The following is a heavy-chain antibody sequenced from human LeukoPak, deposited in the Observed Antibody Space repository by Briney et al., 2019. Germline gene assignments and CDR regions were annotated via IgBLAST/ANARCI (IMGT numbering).Heavy chain of an antibody. CDR3: ARGGDYYDSSGYYYVSWFDP. CDR2: INPNSGGT. V-gene: IGHV1-2*02. D-gene: IGHD3-22*01. J-gene: IGHJ5*02. CDR1: GYTFTGYY. Sequence: GASVKVSCKASGYTFTGYYMHWVRQAPGQGLEWMGWINPNSGGTNYAQKFQGRVTMTRDTSISTAYMELSRLRSDDTAVYYCARGGDYYDSSGYYYVSWFDPWGQGTLVTVSS.